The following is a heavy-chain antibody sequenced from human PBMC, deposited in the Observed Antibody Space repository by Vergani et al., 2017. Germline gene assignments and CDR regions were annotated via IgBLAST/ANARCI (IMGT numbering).Heavy chain of an antibody. J-gene: IGHJ6*03. Sequence: QVQLQESGPGLVKPSETLSLTCTVSGGSISSYYWSWIRQPPGKGLEWIGYIYYSGSTNYNPSLKSRVTISVDTSKNQFSRKLSSVTAADTAVYYCARGGIVDPPDAGFWSGYMSYYYYYYMDVWGKGTTVTVSS. CDR2: IYYSGST. D-gene: IGHD3-3*01. CDR3: ARGGIVDPPDAGFWSGYMSYYYYYYMDV. V-gene: IGHV4-59*01. CDR1: GGSISSYY.